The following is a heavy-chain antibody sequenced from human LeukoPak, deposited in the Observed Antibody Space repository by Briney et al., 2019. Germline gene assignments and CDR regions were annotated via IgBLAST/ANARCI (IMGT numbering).Heavy chain of an antibody. V-gene: IGHV1-69*13. CDR2: IIPIFGTA. D-gene: IGHD5-24*01. CDR1: GYTFTSYG. J-gene: IGHJ4*02. Sequence: SVKVSCKASGYTFTSYGISWVRQAPGQGLEWMGGIIPIFGTANYAQKFQGRVTITADESTSTAYMELSSLRPEDTAVYYCARERGGYNPNPFDYWGQGTLVTVSS. CDR3: ARERGGYNPNPFDY.